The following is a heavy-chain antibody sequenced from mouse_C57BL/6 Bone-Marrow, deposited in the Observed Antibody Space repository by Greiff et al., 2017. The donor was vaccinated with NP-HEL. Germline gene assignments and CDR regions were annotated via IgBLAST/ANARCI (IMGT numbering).Heavy chain of an antibody. V-gene: IGHV1-26*01. CDR2: INPNNGGT. Sequence: EVQLQQSGPELVKPGASVKISCKASGYTFTDYYMNWVKQSHGKSLEWIGDINPNNGGTSYNQKFKGKATLTVDKSSSTAYMELRSLTSEDSAVYYCARRDYCGSRWAMDYWGQGTSVTVSS. J-gene: IGHJ4*01. D-gene: IGHD1-1*01. CDR3: ARRDYCGSRWAMDY. CDR1: GYTFTDYY.